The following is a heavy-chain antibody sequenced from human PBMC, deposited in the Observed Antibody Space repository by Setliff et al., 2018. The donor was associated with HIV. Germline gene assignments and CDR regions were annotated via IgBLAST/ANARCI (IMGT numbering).Heavy chain of an antibody. CDR3: LGARAEWVELHSVPSYFDY. V-gene: IGHV4-38-2*01. D-gene: IGHD1-26*01. CDR1: GYSISSGYY. Sequence: PSETLSLTCDVSGYSISSGYYWGWIRQSPGKGLEWIATIYHTGSTYYNPSLKSRVTISVDTSKNHFSLKVTSMTAADTAIYYCLGARAEWVELHSVPSYFDYWGQGTLVTVSS. CDR2: IYHTGST. J-gene: IGHJ4*02.